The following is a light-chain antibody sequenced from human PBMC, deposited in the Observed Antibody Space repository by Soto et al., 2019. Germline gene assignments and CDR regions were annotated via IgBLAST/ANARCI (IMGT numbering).Light chain of an antibody. J-gene: IGKJ3*01. CDR1: QGIRND. Sequence: DIQMTQSPSSLSASVGDRVTITCRASQGIRNDLDWYQQKPGKAPKCLIYAASSLHTGVPSRFSGSGSGTAFTLTISNLQPEDFATYSCLQHNSYIFTFGPGTKVDIK. CDR3: LQHNSYIFT. V-gene: IGKV1-17*02. CDR2: AAS.